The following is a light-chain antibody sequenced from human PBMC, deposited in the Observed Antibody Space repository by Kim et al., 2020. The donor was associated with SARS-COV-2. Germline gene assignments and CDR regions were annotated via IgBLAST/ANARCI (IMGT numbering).Light chain of an antibody. CDR1: KLGDKY. CDR3: QAWDSSTAHV. J-gene: IGLJ1*01. V-gene: IGLV3-1*01. CDR2: QDS. Sequence: SYELTQPPSVSVSPGQTASITCSEDKLGDKYACWYQQKPGQSPVLVIYQDSKRPSGIPERFSGSNSGNTATLTISGTQAMDEADYYCQAWDSSTAHVFGTGTKVTVL.